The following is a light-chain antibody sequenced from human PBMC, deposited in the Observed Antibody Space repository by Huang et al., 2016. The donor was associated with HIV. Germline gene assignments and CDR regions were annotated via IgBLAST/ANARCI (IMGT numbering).Light chain of an antibody. CDR3: QQSYSTPPSLT. J-gene: IGKJ4*01. V-gene: IGKV1-39*01. CDR1: QSISSY. Sequence: DIQMTQSPSSLSASVGDRVTITCRASQSISSYLNWYQQKPGKAPKLLIYAASSLQSGVPSRLSGSGSGTDFTLTISSLQPEDFATYYCQQSYSTPPSLTFGGGTKVEIK. CDR2: AAS.